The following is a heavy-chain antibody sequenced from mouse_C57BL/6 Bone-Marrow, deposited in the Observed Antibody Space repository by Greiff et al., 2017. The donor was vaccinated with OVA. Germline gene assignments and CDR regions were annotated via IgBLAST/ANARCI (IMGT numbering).Heavy chain of an antibody. CDR3: ARYGSSYDWYFDV. CDR2: INPSTGGT. Sequence: VHVKQSGPELVKPGASVKISCKASGYSFTGYYMNWVKQSPEKSLEWIGEINPSTGGTTYNQKFKAKATLTVDKSSSTAYMQLKSLTSEDSAVYYCARYGSSYDWYFDVWGTGTTVTVSS. D-gene: IGHD1-1*01. V-gene: IGHV1-42*01. CDR1: GYSFTGYY. J-gene: IGHJ1*03.